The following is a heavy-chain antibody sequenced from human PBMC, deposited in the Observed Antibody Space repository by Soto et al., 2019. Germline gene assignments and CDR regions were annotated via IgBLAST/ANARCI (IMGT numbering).Heavy chain of an antibody. CDR3: ARDYDFWSGYPLSYYYYYYGMDV. J-gene: IGHJ6*02. CDR1: GYTFTSYG. D-gene: IGHD3-3*01. CDR2: ISAYNGNT. V-gene: IGHV1-18*04. Sequence: ASVKVSCKASGYTFTSYGISWVRPAPGQGLEWMGWISAYNGNTNYAQKLQGRVTMTTDTSTSTAYMELRSLRSDDTAVYYCARDYDFWSGYPLSYYYYYYGMDVWGQGTTVTVPS.